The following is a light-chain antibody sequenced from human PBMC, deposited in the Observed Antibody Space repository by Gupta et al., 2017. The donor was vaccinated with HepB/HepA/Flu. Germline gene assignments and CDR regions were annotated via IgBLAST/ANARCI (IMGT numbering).Light chain of an antibody. CDR2: KDT. J-gene: IGLJ1*01. CDR3: QSADSSGTFYV. CDR1: VLPNQY. V-gene: IGLV3-25*03. Sequence: STELTQPPSVSVSPGQTARITCSGDVLPNQYAYWYQQRPGQAPVLIVYKDTERPPGTPERFSGSSSGATATLTISGVQAEDEADYYCQSADSSGTFYVFGTGTKVSIL.